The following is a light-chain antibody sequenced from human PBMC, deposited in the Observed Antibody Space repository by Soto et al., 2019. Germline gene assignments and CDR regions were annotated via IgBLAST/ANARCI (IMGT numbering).Light chain of an antibody. CDR1: QSVSSN. Sequence: EIVMTQSPATLSVSPGERATLSCRASQSVSSNLAWYQQKPGQAPRLLIYGASTRATAIPASFSGSGSGTDFTLTISSLQSEDFAVYYCQQYGRSPFTFGQGTKLQIK. CDR3: QQYGRSPFT. CDR2: GAS. J-gene: IGKJ2*01. V-gene: IGKV3-15*01.